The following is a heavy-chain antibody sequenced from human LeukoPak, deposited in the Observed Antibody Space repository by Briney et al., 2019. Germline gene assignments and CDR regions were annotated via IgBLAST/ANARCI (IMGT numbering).Heavy chain of an antibody. CDR2: ISYDGSNK. CDR1: GFTFSSYG. CDR3: AREGYCSSTSCYDFDY. J-gene: IGHJ4*02. Sequence: GGSLRLSCAASGFTFSSYGMHWVRQAPGKGLEWVAVISYDGSNKYYADSVKGRFTISRDNSKNTLYLQMNSLRAEDTAVYYCAREGYCSSTSCYDFDYWGQGTLVTVSS. D-gene: IGHD2-2*01. V-gene: IGHV3-30*19.